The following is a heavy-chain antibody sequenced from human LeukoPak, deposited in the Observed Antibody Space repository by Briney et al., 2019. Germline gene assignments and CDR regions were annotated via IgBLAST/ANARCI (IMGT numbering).Heavy chain of an antibody. J-gene: IGHJ4*02. D-gene: IGHD5-18*01. Sequence: TGGSLRLSCAASGFTFSTSGMHWVRQAPGKGLEWVAVMSSGGNKDYYADSVRDRFTISRDNSNNTLSLQMNSPRAEDTAVYYCAKGLRGYYYFDYWGQGALVTVSS. CDR1: GFTFSTSG. V-gene: IGHV3-30*18. CDR3: AKGLRGYYYFDY. CDR2: MSSGGNKD.